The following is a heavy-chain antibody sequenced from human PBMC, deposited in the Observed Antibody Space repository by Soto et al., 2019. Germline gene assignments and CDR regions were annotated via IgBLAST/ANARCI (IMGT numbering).Heavy chain of an antibody. Sequence: SVKVPCKASGGTFSSYAISWVRQAPGQGLGWMGGIIPIFGTANYAQKFQGRVTITADESTSTAYMELSSLRSEDTAVYYCARVQEVVPTLGDAFDIWGQGTMVTVSS. J-gene: IGHJ3*02. V-gene: IGHV1-69*13. CDR2: IIPIFGTA. CDR1: GGTFSSYA. D-gene: IGHD2-15*01. CDR3: ARVQEVVPTLGDAFDI.